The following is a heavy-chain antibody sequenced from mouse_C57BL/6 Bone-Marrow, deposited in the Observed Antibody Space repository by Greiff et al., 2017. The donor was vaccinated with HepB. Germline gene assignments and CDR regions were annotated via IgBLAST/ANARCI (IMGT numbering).Heavy chain of an antibody. Sequence: QVQLKESGAELVMPGASVKLSCKASGYTFTSYWMHWVKQRPGQGLEWIGEIDPSDSYTNYNQKFKGKSTLTVDKSSSTAYMQLSSLTSEDSAVYYCARGGGWLLAWFAYWGQGTLVTVSA. V-gene: IGHV1-69*01. J-gene: IGHJ3*01. CDR2: IDPSDSYT. D-gene: IGHD2-3*01. CDR3: ARGGGWLLAWFAY. CDR1: GYTFTSYW.